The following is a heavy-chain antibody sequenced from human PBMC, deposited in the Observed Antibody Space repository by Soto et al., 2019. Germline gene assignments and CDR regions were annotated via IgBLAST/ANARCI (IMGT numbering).Heavy chain of an antibody. CDR1: GFTFSHYW. Sequence: GGSLRLSCAVSGFTFSHYWMSWVRQAPGKGLEWVANIKEDGSVKYYMDSMKGRFTISRDNAKNSLYLQMSTLGAEDTAVYYCARIGYSSSSFDYWGQGTLVTVSS. V-gene: IGHV3-7*01. D-gene: IGHD6-6*01. J-gene: IGHJ4*02. CDR3: ARIGYSSSSFDY. CDR2: IKEDGSVK.